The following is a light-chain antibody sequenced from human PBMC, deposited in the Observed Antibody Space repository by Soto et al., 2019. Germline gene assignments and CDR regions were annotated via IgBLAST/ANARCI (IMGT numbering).Light chain of an antibody. V-gene: IGKV2-24*01. CDR3: MQLTHFTRT. CDR1: QSLVHSDGNTD. Sequence: DIVMTQTTLSSPVTLGQPASISCRSSQSLVHSDGNTDLSWLQQRPGRPPRLLIYRVSNRFSAVADRVRGRGAGTDFTLEIRRVEADDFGVYYCMQLTHFTRTFGQANQVAIK. CDR2: RVS. J-gene: IGKJ1*01.